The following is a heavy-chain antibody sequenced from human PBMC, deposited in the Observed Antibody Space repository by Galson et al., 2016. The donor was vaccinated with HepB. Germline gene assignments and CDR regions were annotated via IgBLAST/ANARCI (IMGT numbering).Heavy chain of an antibody. CDR2: ISFDGSNK. J-gene: IGHJ4*02. CDR3: ARGRCYTDRCDSGFRSFDY. Sequence: SLRLSCAASGFTFSSYAMHWVRQAPGKGLEWVAVISFDGSNKYYADSVKGRFTISRDNGKNSLYLQMNSLRDEDTAVYYCARGRCYTDRCDSGFRSFDYWGQGTLVTVSS. D-gene: IGHD3-3*01. V-gene: IGHV3-30-3*01. CDR1: GFTFSSYA.